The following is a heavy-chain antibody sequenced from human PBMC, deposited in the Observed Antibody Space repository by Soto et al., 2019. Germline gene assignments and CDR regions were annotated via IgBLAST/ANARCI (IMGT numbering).Heavy chain of an antibody. V-gene: IGHV4-39*01. CDR3: ARHIILYDFWSGYQGVDWFDP. D-gene: IGHD3-3*01. J-gene: IGHJ5*02. Sequence: QLQLQESGPGLVKPSETLSLTCTVSGGSISSSSYYWGWIRQPPGKGLEWIGSIYYSGSTYYNPSLKSRVTLSVDTSKNQFSLKLSSVTAADTAVYYCARHIILYDFWSGYQGVDWFDPWGQGTLVTVSS. CDR1: GGSISSSSYY. CDR2: IYYSGST.